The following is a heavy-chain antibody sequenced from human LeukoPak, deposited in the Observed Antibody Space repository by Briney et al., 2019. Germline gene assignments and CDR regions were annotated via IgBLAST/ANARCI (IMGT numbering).Heavy chain of an antibody. J-gene: IGHJ4*02. CDR3: AKDSRVITIFGTPQY. CDR1: GFDFSDYA. CDR2: ISYDGNNK. D-gene: IGHD3-3*01. V-gene: IGHV3-30*18. Sequence: GKSLRLSCAASGFDFSDYAMHWVRQAPGKGLEWVAVISYDGNNKYYADSVKGRFTISRDNSKNTLYLQMNSLRAEDTAVYYCAKDSRVITIFGTPQYWGQGTLVAVS.